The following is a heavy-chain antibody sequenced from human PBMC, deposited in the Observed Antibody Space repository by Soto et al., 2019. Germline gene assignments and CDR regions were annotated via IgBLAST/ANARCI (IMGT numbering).Heavy chain of an antibody. V-gene: IGHV5-10-1*01. CDR2: IDPSDSYT. CDR1: GYSFTSYW. J-gene: IGHJ4*01. CDR3: ARLPYKWPWGATREFDY. D-gene: IGHD1-26*01. Sequence: PGESLKIACKGSGYSFTSYWISWVRQMPGKGLEWMGRIDPSDSYTNYSPSFQGHVTISADKSISTAYLQWSSLKASDTAMYYCARLPYKWPWGATREFDYWHHGALVTVSS.